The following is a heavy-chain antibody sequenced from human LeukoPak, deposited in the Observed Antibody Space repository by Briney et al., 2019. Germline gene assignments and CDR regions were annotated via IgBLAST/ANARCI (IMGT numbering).Heavy chain of an antibody. J-gene: IGHJ5*02. CDR3: AAEDIVVVPAAPADNWFDP. D-gene: IGHD2-2*01. V-gene: IGHV3-21*01. Sequence: TGGSLRLSCAASGFTFSSYAMSWVRQAPGKGLEWVSSISSSSSYIYYADSVKGRFTISRDNAKNSLYLQMNSLRAEDTAVYYCAAEDIVVVPAAPADNWFDPWGQGTLVTVSS. CDR1: GFTFSSYA. CDR2: ISSSSSYI.